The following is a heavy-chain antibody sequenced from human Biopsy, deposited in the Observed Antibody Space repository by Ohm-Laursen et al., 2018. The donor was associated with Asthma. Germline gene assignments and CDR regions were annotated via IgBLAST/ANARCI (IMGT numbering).Heavy chain of an antibody. CDR1: GFTFSSSA. V-gene: IGHV4-30-4*08. J-gene: IGHJ5*02. CDR3: ARASVAASSNWFDP. CDR2: IHYSGST. D-gene: IGHD6-19*01. Sequence: LRLSCSASGFTFSSSAMSWVRQAPGKGLEWFGFIHYSGSTSYNPSLKGGVTISVDTSKNQFSLKLSSVTAADTAVYYCARASVAASSNWFDPWGQGTLVTVSS.